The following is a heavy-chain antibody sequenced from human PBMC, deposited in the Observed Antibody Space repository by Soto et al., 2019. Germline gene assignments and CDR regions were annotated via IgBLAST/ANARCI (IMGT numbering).Heavy chain of an antibody. J-gene: IGHJ4*02. CDR2: INPNSGDT. CDR1: GYTFTGYY. Sequence: QVQLVQSGAGVKKPGASVKVSCKTSGYTFTGYYMHWVRQAPGQGLEWMGSINPNSGDTNYAPTFPGRVTMTRGTSFTIVYMVLTRLTSDDTGVYYCARRGVRLVGYFDFWGQGALVTVSS. D-gene: IGHD6-6*01. CDR3: ARRGVRLVGYFDF. V-gene: IGHV1-2*02.